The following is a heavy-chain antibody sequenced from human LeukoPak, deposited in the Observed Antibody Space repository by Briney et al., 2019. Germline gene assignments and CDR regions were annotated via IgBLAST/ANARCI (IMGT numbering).Heavy chain of an antibody. Sequence: GASVKVSCKASGFTFTSSAMQWVRQARGQRLEWIGWIVVGSGNTNYAQKFQERVTITRDMSTSTAYMELSSLRSEDTAVYYCAARRGIAVNWFDPWGQGTLVTVSP. D-gene: IGHD6-19*01. V-gene: IGHV1-58*02. CDR1: GFTFTSSA. CDR2: IVVGSGNT. J-gene: IGHJ5*02. CDR3: AARRGIAVNWFDP.